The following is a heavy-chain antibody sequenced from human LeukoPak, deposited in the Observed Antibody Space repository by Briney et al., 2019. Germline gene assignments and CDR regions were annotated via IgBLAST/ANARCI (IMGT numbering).Heavy chain of an antibody. V-gene: IGHV4-39*02. CDR3: ARDLYYDSSGYSDY. Sequence: PSETLSLTCTVSGGSISSSSYYWGWIRQPPGKGLEWIGSIYYSGSTYYNPSLKSRVTISVDTSKNQFSLKLSSVTAADTAVYYCARDLYYDSSGYSDYWGQGTLVTVSS. D-gene: IGHD3-22*01. CDR2: IYYSGST. CDR1: GGSISSSSYY. J-gene: IGHJ4*02.